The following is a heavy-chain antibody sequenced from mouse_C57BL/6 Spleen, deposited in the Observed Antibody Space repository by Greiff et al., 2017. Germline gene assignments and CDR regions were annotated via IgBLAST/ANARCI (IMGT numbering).Heavy chain of an antibody. Sequence: QVQLQQSGAELVRPGTSVKVSCKASGYAFTNYLIEWVKQRPGQGLEWIGVINPGSGGTNYNEKFKGKATLTADKSSSTAYMQLSSLTSEDSAVYFCARSPYSNSCWAYWGQGTLVTVSA. CDR2: INPGSGGT. V-gene: IGHV1-54*01. D-gene: IGHD2-5*01. CDR1: GYAFTNYL. CDR3: ARSPYSNSCWAY. J-gene: IGHJ3*01.